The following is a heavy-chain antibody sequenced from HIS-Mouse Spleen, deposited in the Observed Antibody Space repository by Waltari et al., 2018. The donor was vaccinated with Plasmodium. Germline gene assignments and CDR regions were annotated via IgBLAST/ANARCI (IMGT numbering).Heavy chain of an antibody. V-gene: IGHV3-30*18. CDR3: AKAQGVINFDY. CDR1: GFTLGSYG. CDR2: ISYDGSNK. Sequence: QVKLVESGGGVVQPGRYLRSSCAAPGFTLGSYGMHWVRQAPGKGLEWVAVISYDGSNKYYADSVKGRFTSSRDNSKNTLYLQMNSLRAEDTAVYYCAKAQGVINFDYWGQGTLVTVSS. J-gene: IGHJ4*02. D-gene: IGHD3-16*01.